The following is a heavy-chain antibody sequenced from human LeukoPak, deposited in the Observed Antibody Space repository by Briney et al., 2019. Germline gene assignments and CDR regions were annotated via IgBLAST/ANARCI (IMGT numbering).Heavy chain of an antibody. CDR1: GFTFSSYA. D-gene: IGHD1-14*01. CDR2: ISGSGGST. CDR3: ARARKGLTRRGPFDY. V-gene: IGHV3-23*01. J-gene: IGHJ4*02. Sequence: PGGSLRLSCAASGFTFSSYAMSWVRQAPGKGLEWVSVISGSGGSTYYADSVRGRFTISRDNSKNTLYLQMNSLRAEDTAVYYCARARKGLTRRGPFDYWGQGTLVTVSS.